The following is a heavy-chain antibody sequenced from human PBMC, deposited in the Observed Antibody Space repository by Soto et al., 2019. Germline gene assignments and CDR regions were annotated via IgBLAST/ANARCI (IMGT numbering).Heavy chain of an antibody. Sequence: GASVKVSCKASGYTFTNYGVSWGRQAPGQGLEWMGWIGGYKGNTNYAQKLQGRVTLTTDTSTSTAYMELRSLRSDDTAVYYCAPHTLDTGMPSGYWGQGTLVTVSS. D-gene: IGHD5-18*01. CDR2: IGGYKGNT. CDR1: GYTFTNYG. V-gene: IGHV1-18*01. CDR3: APHTLDTGMPSGY. J-gene: IGHJ4*02.